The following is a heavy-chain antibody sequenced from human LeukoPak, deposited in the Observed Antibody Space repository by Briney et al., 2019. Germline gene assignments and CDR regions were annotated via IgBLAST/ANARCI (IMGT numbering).Heavy chain of an antibody. CDR1: GFTFSSYA. Sequence: AGGSLRLSCAASGFTFSSYAMSWVRQAPGKGLEWVSAISGSGGSTYYADSVKGRFTISRDNSKNTLYPQMNSLRAEDTAVYYCAKDLGYCSGGSCYENRLFDYWGQGTLVTVSS. J-gene: IGHJ4*02. D-gene: IGHD2-15*01. CDR3: AKDLGYCSGGSCYENRLFDY. CDR2: ISGSGGST. V-gene: IGHV3-23*01.